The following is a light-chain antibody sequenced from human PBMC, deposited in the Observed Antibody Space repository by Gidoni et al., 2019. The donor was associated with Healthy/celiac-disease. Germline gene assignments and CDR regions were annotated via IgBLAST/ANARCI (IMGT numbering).Light chain of an antibody. CDR3: AAWDDSLNAWV. V-gene: IGLV1-44*01. CDR2: SNN. Sequence: HSVLPQPPSASGTPGQRVTITCSGSSSNIGSNTVNWYPQLPGTAPKLLIYSNNQRPSGVPDRFSGSRSGTSASLAISGLQSEDEADYYCAAWDDSLNAWVFGGGTKLTVL. CDR1: SSNIGSNT. J-gene: IGLJ3*02.